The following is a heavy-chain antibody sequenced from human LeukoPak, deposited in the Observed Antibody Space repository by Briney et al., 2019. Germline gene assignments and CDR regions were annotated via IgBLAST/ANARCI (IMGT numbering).Heavy chain of an antibody. V-gene: IGHV4-39*01. CDR1: GGSIRSSSYY. CDR3: ARVDIVVVPAAIDYYYYGMDV. Sequence: SETLSLTCTVSGGSIRSSSYYWGWIRQPPGKGLEWIGSIYYSGSTYYNPSLKSRVTISVDTSKNQFSLKLSSVTAADTAVYYCARVDIVVVPAAIDYYYYGMDVWGQGTTVTVSS. J-gene: IGHJ6*02. CDR2: IYYSGST. D-gene: IGHD2-2*01.